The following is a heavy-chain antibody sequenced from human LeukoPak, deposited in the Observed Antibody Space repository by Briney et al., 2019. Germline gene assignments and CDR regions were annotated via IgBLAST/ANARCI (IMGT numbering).Heavy chain of an antibody. CDR3: SRDCGDSTVTTGDY. Sequence: SETLSLTCTVSGGSISSYYWSWIRQPPGKGLEWIGSIYHSGSTYYNPSLKSRVTISVDTSKNQFSLKLSSVTAADTAVYYCSRDCGDSTVTTGDYWGQGTLVTVSS. J-gene: IGHJ4*02. V-gene: IGHV4-39*07. CDR2: IYHSGST. D-gene: IGHD4-17*01. CDR1: GGSISSYY.